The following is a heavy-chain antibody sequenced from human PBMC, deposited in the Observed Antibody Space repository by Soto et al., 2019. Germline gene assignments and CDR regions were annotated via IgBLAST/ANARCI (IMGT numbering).Heavy chain of an antibody. CDR2: IYPGDSDT. CDR1: GYSFSSHW. Sequence: GESLKISCKGSGYSFSSHWIGWVRQMPGKGLEWMGIIYPGDSDTRYSPSFQGQVLISADTSISTAYLQWSSLKASDTAMYYCARRGHGSGSYHTCDYWGQGALVTVSS. CDR3: ARRGHGSGSYHTCDY. J-gene: IGHJ4*02. V-gene: IGHV5-51*01. D-gene: IGHD3-10*01.